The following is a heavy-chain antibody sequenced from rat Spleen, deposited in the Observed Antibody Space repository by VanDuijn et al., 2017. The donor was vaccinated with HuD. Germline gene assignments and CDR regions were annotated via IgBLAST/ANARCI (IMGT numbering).Heavy chain of an antibody. CDR3: ARVEYPGIAMPWFGY. CDR2: ISTGGNT. D-gene: IGHD1-4*01. CDR1: GFSLTSYN. Sequence: QVQLKESGPGLVQPSQTLSLTCTVSGFSLTSYNVHWVRQSTGKGLEWIAAISTGGNTYYNSALKSRLSISRDTSKSQVYLKLSSLQTEDTATYYCARVEYPGIAMPWFGYWGQGTLVTVSS. V-gene: IGHV2-30*01. J-gene: IGHJ3*01.